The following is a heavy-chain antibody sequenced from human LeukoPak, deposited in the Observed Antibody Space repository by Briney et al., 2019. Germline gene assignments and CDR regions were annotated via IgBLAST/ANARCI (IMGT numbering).Heavy chain of an antibody. CDR2: IIPIFGTA. CDR3: ARERLTMVRGVSYYYYGMDV. Sequence: SVKVSCKASGGTFSSYAISWVRQAPGQGLEWMGGIIPIFGTANYAQKFQGRVTITADESTSTAYMELSSLRSEDTAVYYCARERLTMVRGVSYYYYGMDVWGQGTTVTVSS. CDR1: GGTFSSYA. J-gene: IGHJ6*02. V-gene: IGHV1-69*13. D-gene: IGHD3-10*01.